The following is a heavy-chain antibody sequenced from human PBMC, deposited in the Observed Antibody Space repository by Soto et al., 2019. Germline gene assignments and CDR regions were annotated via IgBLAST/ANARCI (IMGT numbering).Heavy chain of an antibody. V-gene: IGHV4-30-4*01. CDR1: GGSISSGDYY. CDR2: IYYSGST. CDR3: ASYITMVRGVFDY. D-gene: IGHD3-10*01. J-gene: IGHJ4*02. Sequence: SETLSLTCTVSGGSISSGDYYWSWTRQPPGKGLEWIGYIYYSGSTYYNPSLKSRVTISVDTSKNQFSLKLSSVTAADTAVYYCASYITMVRGVFDYWGQGTLVTVSS.